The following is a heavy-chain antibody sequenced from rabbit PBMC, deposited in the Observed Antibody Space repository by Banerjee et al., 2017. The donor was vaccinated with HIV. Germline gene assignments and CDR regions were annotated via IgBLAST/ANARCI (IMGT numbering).Heavy chain of an antibody. V-gene: IGHV1S40*01. CDR3: ARESAGDTDSFNL. J-gene: IGHJ4*01. D-gene: IGHD2-1*01. CDR1: GFSFSSDYY. CDR2: IYGGSSDVT. Sequence: QSLEESGGDLVKPGASLTLTCTASGFSFSSDYYMCWVRQAPGKGLEWIACIYGGSSDVTYYANWAKGRFTISKTSSTTVTLQMTSLTAADTATYFCARESAGDTDSFNLWGQGTLVTVS.